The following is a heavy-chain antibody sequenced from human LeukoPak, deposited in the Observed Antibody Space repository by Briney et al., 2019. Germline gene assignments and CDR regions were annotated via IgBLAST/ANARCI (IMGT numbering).Heavy chain of an antibody. V-gene: IGHV4-34*01. Sequence: SETLSLTCAVYGGSFSGYYWSWIRQPPGKGLEWIGEINHSGSTNYNPSLKSRVTISVDTSKNQFSVKLSSVTAADTAVYYCARDTPENHAFDIWGQGTMVTVSS. CDR2: INHSGST. D-gene: IGHD2-2*02. CDR1: GGSFSGYY. CDR3: ARDTPENHAFDI. J-gene: IGHJ3*02.